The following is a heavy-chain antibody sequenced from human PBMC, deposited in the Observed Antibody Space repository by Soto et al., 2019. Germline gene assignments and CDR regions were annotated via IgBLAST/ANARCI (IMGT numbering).Heavy chain of an antibody. CDR1: SGSISNGDYY. Sequence: SETLSLTCTVSSGSISNGDYYWAWIRQPPGKGLEWIGSIFYTGTTYSNPSLERRVAISVDTSKNQFSLKLTSLTAADTAVYYCARRGLHEYLDYWGQGTLVTVSS. CDR2: IFYTGTT. D-gene: IGHD3-16*01. CDR3: ARRGLHEYLDY. V-gene: IGHV4-39*01. J-gene: IGHJ4*02.